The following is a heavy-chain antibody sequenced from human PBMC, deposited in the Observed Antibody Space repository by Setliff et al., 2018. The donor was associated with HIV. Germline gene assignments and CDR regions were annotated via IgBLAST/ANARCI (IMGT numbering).Heavy chain of an antibody. CDR2: INHSGST. J-gene: IGHJ1*01. V-gene: IGHV4-34*01. CDR3: ARAAIGYCSGGSCYTTEYFQH. Sequence: SETLSLTCAVYGGSFSGYYWSWIRQPPGKGLEWIGEINHSGSTNYNPSLSSRVTISLDRSKSQFSLKLTSVTAADTGMYYCARAAIGYCSGGSCYTTEYFQHWGQGTLVTVSS. D-gene: IGHD2-15*01. CDR1: GGSFSGYY.